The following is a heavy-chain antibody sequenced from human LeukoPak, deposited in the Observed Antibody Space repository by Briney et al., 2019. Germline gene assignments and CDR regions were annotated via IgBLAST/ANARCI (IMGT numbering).Heavy chain of an antibody. Sequence: SETLSLTCAVYGGSFSRYNCSWIRQPPGKGLEWIGEINHSGSTNYNPSLKSRVTISVDTSKNQFSLKLSSGTAADTAVYYCARCRNLYSGRLGMYYWVQGTLVTVSS. CDR3: ARCRNLYSGRLGMYY. CDR2: INHSGST. CDR1: GGSFSRYN. V-gene: IGHV4-34*01. D-gene: IGHD3-16*01. J-gene: IGHJ4*02.